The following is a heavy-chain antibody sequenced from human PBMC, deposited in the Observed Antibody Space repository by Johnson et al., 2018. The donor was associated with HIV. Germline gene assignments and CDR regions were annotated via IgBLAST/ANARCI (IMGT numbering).Heavy chain of an antibody. Sequence: VQLVESGGGVVQPGRSLRLSCAASGLTFSSYAMHWVRQAPGKGLEWVAVISYDGSNKYYADSVKGRFTISRDNSKNTLYLQMNSLRAEDTAVYYCAKDQGGSYPYDAFDIWGQGTTVTVSS. CDR2: ISYDGSNK. V-gene: IGHV3-30*04. J-gene: IGHJ3*02. CDR1: GLTFSSYA. D-gene: IGHD1-26*01. CDR3: AKDQGGSYPYDAFDI.